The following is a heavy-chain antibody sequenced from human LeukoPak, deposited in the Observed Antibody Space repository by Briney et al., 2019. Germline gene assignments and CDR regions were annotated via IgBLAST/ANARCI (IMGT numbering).Heavy chain of an antibody. CDR2: ISGSGGET. D-gene: IGHD2-8*02. CDR3: AKGDGNYWCPDY. CDR1: GFTFSSHA. Sequence: PGGSLRLYCAPSGFTFSSHAMSWLRQAPGKGLEWVSLISGSGGETSYADSVKGRFTISTDNSDNTLYLQMNNLRADDTAVYYCAKGDGNYWCPDYWGQGAVVTVSS. V-gene: IGHV3-23*01. J-gene: IGHJ4*02.